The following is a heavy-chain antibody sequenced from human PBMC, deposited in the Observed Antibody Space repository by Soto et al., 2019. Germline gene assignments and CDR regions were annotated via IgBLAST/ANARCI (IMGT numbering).Heavy chain of an antibody. J-gene: IGHJ5*02. CDR2: ISYDGSNK. CDR1: GFTFSSYG. D-gene: IGHD3-10*01. CDR3: AKDRPYYGSGSYYNGGFDP. V-gene: IGHV3-30*18. Sequence: GGSLRLSCAASGFTFSSYGMHWVRQAPGKGLEWVAVISYDGSNKYYADSVKGRFTISRDNSKNTLYLQMNSLRAEDTAVYYCAKDRPYYGSGSYYNGGFDPWGQGTLVTVSS.